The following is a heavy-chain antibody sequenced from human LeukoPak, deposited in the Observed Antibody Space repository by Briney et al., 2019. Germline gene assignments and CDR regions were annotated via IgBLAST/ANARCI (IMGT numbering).Heavy chain of an antibody. Sequence: GVSLRLSCAASGFTFSSYEMNWVRQAPGKGLEWVSYISSSGSTIYYADSVKGRFTISRDNAKNSLYLQMNSLRAEDTAVYYCAREVAARPFDYWGQGTLVTVSS. V-gene: IGHV3-48*03. CDR1: GFTFSSYE. J-gene: IGHJ4*02. D-gene: IGHD6-6*01. CDR3: AREVAARPFDY. CDR2: ISSSGSTI.